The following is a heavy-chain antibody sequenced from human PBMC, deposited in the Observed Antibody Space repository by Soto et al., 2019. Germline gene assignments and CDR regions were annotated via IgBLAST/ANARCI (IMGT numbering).Heavy chain of an antibody. CDR1: GFTFSSYA. Sequence: EVQLLESGGGLVQPGGSLRLSCAASGFTFSSYAMSWVRQAPGKGLEWVSAISGSGGSTYYADSVKGRFTISIDNPINTLDLHMNSLRAEHTAGYYCAKNRSNYDFWSRDMDVGGKGTTVTGSS. CDR3: AKNRSNYDFWSRDMDV. J-gene: IGHJ6*03. CDR2: ISGSGGST. V-gene: IGHV3-23*01. D-gene: IGHD3-3*01.